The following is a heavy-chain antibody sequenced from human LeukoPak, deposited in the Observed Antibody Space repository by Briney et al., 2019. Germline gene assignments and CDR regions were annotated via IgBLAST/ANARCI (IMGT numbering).Heavy chain of an antibody. D-gene: IGHD3-10*01. CDR1: GGTFSSYT. CDR2: IIPILGIA. CDR3: ARASDGSGTTYYFDY. Sequence: SVKVSCKASGGTFSSYTISWVRQAPGQGLEWMGRIIPILGIANYAQKFQGRVTITADKSTSTAYMELSSLRSEDTAVYYCARASDGSGTTYYFDYWGQGTLVTVSS. V-gene: IGHV1-69*02. J-gene: IGHJ4*02.